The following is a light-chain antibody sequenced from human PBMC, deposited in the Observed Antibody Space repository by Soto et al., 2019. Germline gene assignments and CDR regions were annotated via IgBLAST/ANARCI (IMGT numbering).Light chain of an antibody. Sequence: DIQMTQSPSSLSAFLGDRVTITCQASQDIISNLNWYHQTPGKAPKLLISDVSNLDIGVPSRFSGSGSGTHFTFTIISLQPEDVGTYFCQQHDSLPYTFGQGTKLEIK. V-gene: IGKV1-33*01. CDR1: QDIISN. CDR3: QQHDSLPYT. J-gene: IGKJ2*01. CDR2: DVS.